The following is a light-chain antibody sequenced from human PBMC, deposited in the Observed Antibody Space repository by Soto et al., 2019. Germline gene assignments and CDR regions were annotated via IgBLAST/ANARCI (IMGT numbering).Light chain of an antibody. CDR1: SSDVGGYNY. CDR3: SSYAGSNTPYV. V-gene: IGLV2-8*01. J-gene: IGLJ1*01. CDR2: EVN. Sequence: QSALTQPPSASGSPGQSVTISCTGTSSDVGGYNYVSWYQHHPGNAPKLMIYEVNKRTSGVPDRFSGSKSGNTASLTVSGLHAEDEADYYCSSYAGSNTPYVFGTGTKVTVL.